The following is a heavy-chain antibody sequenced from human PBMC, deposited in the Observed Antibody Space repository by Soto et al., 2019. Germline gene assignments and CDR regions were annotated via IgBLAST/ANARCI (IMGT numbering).Heavy chain of an antibody. CDR2: ISSSGSTI. CDR3: ARDNFHSAWSYDY. V-gene: IGHV3-11*01. Sequence: GGSLRLSCAASGFTVIDYYMSWIRQAPGKGLEWVSYISSSGSTIYYADSVKGRFTISRDNAKNSLYLQMHSPRAEDTAVYYCARDNFHSAWSYDYWGQGPLVTVSS. D-gene: IGHD3-9*01. CDR1: GFTVIDYY. J-gene: IGHJ4*02.